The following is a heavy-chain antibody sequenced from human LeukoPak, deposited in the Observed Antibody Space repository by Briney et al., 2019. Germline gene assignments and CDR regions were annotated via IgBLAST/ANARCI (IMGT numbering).Heavy chain of an antibody. V-gene: IGHV1-18*01. D-gene: IGHD6-13*01. CDR2: ISAYNGNT. CDR1: GYTFTSYG. CDR3: ARVAAAGTSGVDY. Sequence: GASLKVSCKASGYTFTSYGISWVRQAPGQGLGWMGWISAYNGNTNYAQKYQARVTMTTDTSTSTAYMELRSLRSDDTAVYYCARVAAAGTSGVDYWGQGTLVTVSS. J-gene: IGHJ4*02.